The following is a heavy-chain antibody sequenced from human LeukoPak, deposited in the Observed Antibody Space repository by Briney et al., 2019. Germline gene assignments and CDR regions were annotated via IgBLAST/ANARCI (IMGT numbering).Heavy chain of an antibody. J-gene: IGHJ6*03. D-gene: IGHD1-1*01. V-gene: IGHV3-48*03. CDR1: GFTFSSYE. Sequence: GWSLRLSCAASGFTFSSYEMNWVRQAPGKGLEWVAYISSSGDTKYYADSVRGRFTICRDNAKNSLYLEMNSLRAEDTAVYFCAREGTGRYYYYYYIDVWGKGTTVTISS. CDR3: AREGTGRYYYYYYIDV. CDR2: ISSSGDTK.